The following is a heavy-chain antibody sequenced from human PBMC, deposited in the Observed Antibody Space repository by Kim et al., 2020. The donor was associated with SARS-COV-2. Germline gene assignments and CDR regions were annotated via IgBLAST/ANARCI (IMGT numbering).Heavy chain of an antibody. D-gene: IGHD1-26*01. CDR1: GGSFSGYY. CDR3: ARTGATTFDRAALIDY. J-gene: IGHJ4*02. V-gene: IGHV4-34*01. CDR2: INHSGST. Sequence: SETLSLTCAVYGGSFSGYYWSWIRQPPGKGLEWIGEINHSGSTNYNPSLKSRVTISVDTSKNQFSLKLSSVTAADTAVYYCARTGATTFDRAALIDYWGQGTLVTVSS.